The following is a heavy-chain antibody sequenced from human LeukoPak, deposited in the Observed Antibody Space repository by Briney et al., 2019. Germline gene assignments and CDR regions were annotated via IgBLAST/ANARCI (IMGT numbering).Heavy chain of an antibody. J-gene: IGHJ3*02. CDR1: GFTFSSYG. D-gene: IGHD6-13*01. V-gene: IGHV3-30*18. CDR3: AKDHGGIAI. CDR2: ISYDGSNK. Sequence: GGSLRLSCAASGFTFSSYGMHWVRQAPGKGLEWVAVISYDGSNKYYADSVKGRFTISRDNSKNTLYLRMNSLRAEDTAVYYCAKDHGGIAIWGQGTMVTVSS.